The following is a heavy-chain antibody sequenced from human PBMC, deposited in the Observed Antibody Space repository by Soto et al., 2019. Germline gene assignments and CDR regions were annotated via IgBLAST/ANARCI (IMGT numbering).Heavy chain of an antibody. J-gene: IGHJ4*02. V-gene: IGHV3-53*01. CDR1: GFTVTANY. D-gene: IGHD5-12*01. Sequence: EVPVVESGGGLIQPGGSLRLSCEVSGFTVTANYMSWVRQAPGKGLEWVSVIYSGGTTYYADSVKGRFTISRDISKNTLDLQMNSLRAEDTALYYCHGYGYWGQGTLVTVSS. CDR3: HGYGY. CDR2: IYSGGTT.